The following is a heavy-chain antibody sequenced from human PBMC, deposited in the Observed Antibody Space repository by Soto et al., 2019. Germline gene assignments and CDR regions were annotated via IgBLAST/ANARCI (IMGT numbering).Heavy chain of an antibody. V-gene: IGHV3-23*01. CDR1: GFIFSSYA. CDR2: ISDSGDST. D-gene: IGHD2-15*01. Sequence: PGGSLRLSCAASGFIFSSYAMSWVRQAPGKGPECVSGISDSGDSTYYEDSVKGRFTISRDNSKNTLYLQMNSLRAEDTAVYYCAKDRSVVAAYWYFDLWGRGTLVTVYS. J-gene: IGHJ2*01. CDR3: AKDRSVVAAYWYFDL.